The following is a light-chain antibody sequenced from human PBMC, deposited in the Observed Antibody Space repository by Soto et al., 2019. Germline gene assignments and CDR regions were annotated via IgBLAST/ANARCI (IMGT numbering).Light chain of an antibody. V-gene: IGKV1-5*03. CDR3: HQYFANSRT. J-gene: IGKJ1*01. CDR2: KAS. Sequence: DIQMTPFHSTLSASVVYIVTITCRSSQSIRSWLAWYQQKPGRAPTLLIYKASSLQRGVPSRFSGSGSETEFTLTISSLQPEDFATYYCHQYFANSRTFGQGTRWIS. CDR1: QSIRSW.